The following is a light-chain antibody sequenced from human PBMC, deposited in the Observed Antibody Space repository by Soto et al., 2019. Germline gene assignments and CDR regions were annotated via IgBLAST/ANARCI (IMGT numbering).Light chain of an antibody. V-gene: IGKV3-20*01. CDR2: GAS. J-gene: IGKJ4*01. Sequence: EIVLTQSPGTLSLSPGERATLSCRASQSVSSSYLAWYQQKPGQAPRLLIYGASSRATGIPDRFSGSGSGTDFTLTISKLEPEDCAVYYCQQYGSSPLTFGGGTKVEFK. CDR3: QQYGSSPLT. CDR1: QSVSSSY.